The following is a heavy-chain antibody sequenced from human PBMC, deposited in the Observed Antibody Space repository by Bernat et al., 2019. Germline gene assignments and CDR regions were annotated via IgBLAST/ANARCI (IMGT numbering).Heavy chain of an antibody. J-gene: IGHJ3*02. CDR2: ISSNINYI. CDR3: ARGREHVDSDGFDI. CDR1: GFTFRSYT. Sequence: EVQLVESGGGLVKPGGSLRLSCAASGFTFRSYTMSWVRQAPGKGLEWVAFISSNINYIYYADAVQGRFTISRDSAKNSLYLQMGSLRAEDTAGYYCARGREHVDSDGFDIWGQGTMVTVSS. D-gene: IGHD1-26*01. V-gene: IGHV3-21*01.